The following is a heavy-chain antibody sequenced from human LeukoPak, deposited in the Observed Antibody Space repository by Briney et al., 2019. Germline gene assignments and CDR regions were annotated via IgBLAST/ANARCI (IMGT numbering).Heavy chain of an antibody. V-gene: IGHV3-23*01. Sequence: PGGSLRPSCAASGFTFSSYAMSWVRQAPGKGLEWVSAISGSGGSTYYADSVKGRFTISRDNSKNTLYLQMNSLRAEDTAVYYCAKESAPRRIPFCSGSYKRGDYFDYWGQGTLVTVSS. J-gene: IGHJ4*02. CDR2: ISGSGGST. CDR3: AKESAPRRIPFCSGSYKRGDYFDY. D-gene: IGHD1-26*01. CDR1: GFTFSSYA.